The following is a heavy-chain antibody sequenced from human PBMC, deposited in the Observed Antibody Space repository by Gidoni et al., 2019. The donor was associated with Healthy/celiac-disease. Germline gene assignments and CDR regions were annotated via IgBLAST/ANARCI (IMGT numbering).Heavy chain of an antibody. Sequence: QVQLQQWGAGLLKPSETLSLTCAVYGGSFSGYYWSWIRQPPGKGLEWIGEINHSGSTNYNPSLKSRVTISVDTSKNQFSLKLSSVTAADTAVYYCGEGSAAGTFADVWGQGTLVTVSS. J-gene: IGHJ4*02. V-gene: IGHV4-34*01. CDR3: GEGSAAGTFADV. D-gene: IGHD6-13*01. CDR1: GGSFSGYY. CDR2: INHSGST.